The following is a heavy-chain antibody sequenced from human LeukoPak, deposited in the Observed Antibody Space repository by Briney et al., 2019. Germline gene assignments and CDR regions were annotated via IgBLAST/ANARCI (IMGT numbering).Heavy chain of an antibody. CDR3: AIQWASGWYRVGYFDY. CDR2: IIPIFGTA. V-gene: IGHV1-69*13. J-gene: IGHJ4*02. Sequence: GASVKVSCKASGGTFSSYAISWVRQAPGQGLEWMGGIIPIFGTANYAQKFQGRVTITADESTSTAYMELRSLRSDDTAVYYCAIQWASGWYRVGYFDYWGQGTLVTVSS. D-gene: IGHD6-19*01. CDR1: GGTFSSYA.